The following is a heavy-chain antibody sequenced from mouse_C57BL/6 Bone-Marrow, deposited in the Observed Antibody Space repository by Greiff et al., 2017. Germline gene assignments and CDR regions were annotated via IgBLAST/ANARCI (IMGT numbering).Heavy chain of an antibody. Sequence: QVQLQQPGAELVRPGTSVKLSCKASGYTFTSYWMHWVKQRPGQGLEWIGVIDPSDSYTNYNQKFKGKATLTVDTSSSTAYMQLSSLTSEDSAVYYGARRGDCYFDYWGQGTTLTVSS. D-gene: IGHD3-3*01. J-gene: IGHJ2*01. CDR3: ARRGDCYFDY. CDR1: GYTFTSYW. CDR2: IDPSDSYT. V-gene: IGHV1-59*01.